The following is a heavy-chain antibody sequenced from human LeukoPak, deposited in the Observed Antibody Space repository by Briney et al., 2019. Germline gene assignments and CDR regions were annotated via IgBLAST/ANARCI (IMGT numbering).Heavy chain of an antibody. J-gene: IGHJ6*04. CDR1: GYTFTSYY. CDR3: ARAHAAYYDFWSGYV. Sequence: ASVKVSCKASGYTFTSYYMHWVRQAPGQGLEWMGIINPSGGSTSYAQKFQGRVTMTRDMSTSTVYMELSSLRSEDTAVYYCARAHAAYYDFWSGYVWGKGTTVTVSS. CDR2: INPSGGST. V-gene: IGHV1-46*01. D-gene: IGHD3-3*01.